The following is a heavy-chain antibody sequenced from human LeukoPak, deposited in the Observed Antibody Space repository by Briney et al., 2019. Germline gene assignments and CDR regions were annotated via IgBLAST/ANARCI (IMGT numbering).Heavy chain of an antibody. CDR1: GFTVSSNY. Sequence: GGSLRLSCAASGFTVSSNYMNWVRQAPGEGLEWVSIIYSDDTTYFADSVKGRFTISRDNSKNTLYLQMNSLRAEDTAVYYCARDAPFITMIADYYMDVWGKGTTVTVSS. V-gene: IGHV3-53*01. CDR3: ARDAPFITMIADYYMDV. D-gene: IGHD3-22*01. CDR2: IYSDDTT. J-gene: IGHJ6*03.